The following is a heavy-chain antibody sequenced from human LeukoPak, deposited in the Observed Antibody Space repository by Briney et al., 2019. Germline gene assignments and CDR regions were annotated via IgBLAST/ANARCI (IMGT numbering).Heavy chain of an antibody. V-gene: IGHV4-30-2*01. Sequence: QSSETLSLTCTVSGGSISSGGYYWSWIRQPPGKGLEWIGYIYHSGSTYYNPSLKSRVTISVDRSKNQFSLKLSSVTAADTAVYYCARDHYSGYDLGWFDPWGQGTLVTVSS. CDR1: GGSISSGGYY. D-gene: IGHD5-12*01. CDR2: IYHSGST. J-gene: IGHJ5*02. CDR3: ARDHYSGYDLGWFDP.